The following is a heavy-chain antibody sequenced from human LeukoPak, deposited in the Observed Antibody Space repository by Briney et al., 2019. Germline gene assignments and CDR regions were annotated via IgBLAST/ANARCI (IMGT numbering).Heavy chain of an antibody. V-gene: IGHV3-9*01. J-gene: IGHJ4*02. Sequence: GGSLRLSCAASGFTFDDYAMHWVRQAPGKGLEWVSGISWNSGSIGYADSVKGRFTISRDNAKNSLYLQMNSLRAEDTALYYCAKDLGNSAAYYFDYWGQGTLVTVSS. CDR2: ISWNSGSI. CDR1: GFTFDDYA. D-gene: IGHD4-23*01. CDR3: AKDLGNSAAYYFDY.